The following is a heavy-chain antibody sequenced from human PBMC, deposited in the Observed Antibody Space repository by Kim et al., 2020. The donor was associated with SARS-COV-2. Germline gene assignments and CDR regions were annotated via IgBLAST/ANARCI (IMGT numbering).Heavy chain of an antibody. CDR3: PRSVTTDYYFDN. CDR1: GYTFTTYI. Sequence: ASVKVSCKASGYTFTTYIIHWVRQAPGHGLAWMGWINAGNDNTKYSQNFQRRVTITRDTSATTAYMDLFSLRSEDTAAYYCPRSVTTDYYFDNWRQGTLV. J-gene: IGHJ4*02. CDR2: INAGNDNT. V-gene: IGHV1-3*01. D-gene: IGHD4-17*01.